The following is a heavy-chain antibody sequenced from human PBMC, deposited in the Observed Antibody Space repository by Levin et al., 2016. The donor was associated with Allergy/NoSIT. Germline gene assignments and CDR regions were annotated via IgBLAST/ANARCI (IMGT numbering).Heavy chain of an antibody. J-gene: IGHJ3*02. CDR1: GDSINGGTYY. CDR2: IYISGTT. CDR3: ARGNYGDYGVQRDGFDI. Sequence: SETLSLTCIVSGDSINGGTYYWGWIRQSAGKGLEWIGQIYISGTTNYNPSLKSRVSISLDTSKNQFSLDLSSVAAADTAVYYCARGNYGDYGVQRDGFDIWGQGTMVTVS. D-gene: IGHD4-17*01. V-gene: IGHV4-61*09.